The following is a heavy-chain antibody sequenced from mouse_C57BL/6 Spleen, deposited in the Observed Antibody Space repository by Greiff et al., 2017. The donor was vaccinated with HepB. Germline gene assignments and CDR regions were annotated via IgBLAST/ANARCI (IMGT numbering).Heavy chain of an antibody. V-gene: IGHV1-7*01. J-gene: IGHJ4*01. CDR3: ARHHYYGSRGNAMDY. CDR1: VYTFTSYW. CDR2: INPSSGYT. D-gene: IGHD1-1*01. Sequence: QSCKASVYTFTSYWMHCVNQRPGPGLEWIGYINPSSGYTKYNQKFKDKATLTADKSSSTAYMQLSSLTYEDAAVYYCARHHYYGSRGNAMDYWGQGTSVTVSS.